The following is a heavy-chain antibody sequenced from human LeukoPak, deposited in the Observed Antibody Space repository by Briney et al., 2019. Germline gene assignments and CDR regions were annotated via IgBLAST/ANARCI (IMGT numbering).Heavy chain of an antibody. CDR2: INHSGST. CDR1: GGSFSGYY. D-gene: IGHD6-19*01. CDR3: ARGIVSGSAWYFGCYFDY. V-gene: IGHV4-34*01. J-gene: IGHJ4*02. Sequence: SETLSLTCAVFGGSFSGYYWNWIRQPPGKGLEWIGEINHSGSTNYNSSLKSRVTISVDTSKNQFSLKLTSVTAADTAVYFCARGIVSGSAWYFGCYFDYWGQGALVTVSS.